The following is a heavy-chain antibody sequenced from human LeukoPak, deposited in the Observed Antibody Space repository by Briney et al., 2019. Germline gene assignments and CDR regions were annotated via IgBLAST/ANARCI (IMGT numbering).Heavy chain of an antibody. CDR2: ISSSDSYI. CDR1: GFTFSTYT. Sequence: GGSLRLSCAASGFTFSTYTMNWVRQTPGKGLEWVSSISSSDSYIYYADSVKGRFTISRDNAKNSLYLQMNSLRAEDTAVYYCARAGFVGGFDYWGQGTLVTVSS. J-gene: IGHJ4*02. CDR3: ARAGFVGGFDY. V-gene: IGHV3-21*01. D-gene: IGHD3-10*01.